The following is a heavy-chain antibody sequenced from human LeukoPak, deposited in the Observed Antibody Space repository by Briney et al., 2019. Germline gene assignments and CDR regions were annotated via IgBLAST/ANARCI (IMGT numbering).Heavy chain of an antibody. V-gene: IGHV3-23*01. Sequence: GGSLRLSCAASGFTFSSYAMSWVRQAPGKGLEWVSAISGSGGSTYYADSVKGRFTISRDNSKNTLYLQMNSLRAEDTAVYYCARDSNYYDSSGYSTYYYYGMDVWGQGTTVTVSS. CDR3: ARDSNYYDSSGYSTYYYYGMDV. J-gene: IGHJ6*02. CDR1: GFTFSSYA. D-gene: IGHD3-22*01. CDR2: ISGSGGST.